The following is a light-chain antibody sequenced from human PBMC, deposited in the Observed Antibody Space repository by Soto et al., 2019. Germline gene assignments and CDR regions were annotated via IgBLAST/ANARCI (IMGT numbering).Light chain of an antibody. CDR1: QSVSSSY. Sequence: ELVLTQSPGTLSLSPGERATLSCRASQSVSSSYLAWYQQKPGQAPRLLLYSASSRATGIPARFSGSGSGTEFTLTISSLQSEDFAVYYCQQYNNWPPRTFGQGTRLEIK. CDR2: SAS. V-gene: IGKV3D-15*01. J-gene: IGKJ5*01. CDR3: QQYNNWPPRT.